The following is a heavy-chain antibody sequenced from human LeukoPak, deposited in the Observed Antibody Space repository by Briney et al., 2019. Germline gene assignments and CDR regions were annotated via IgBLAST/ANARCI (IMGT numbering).Heavy chain of an antibody. CDR2: LWNDGTNK. CDR1: GFPFSSYG. D-gene: IGHD3-22*01. CDR3: ARHSSVGSYHYFDY. V-gene: IGHV3-33*01. Sequence: GRSLRLSCLASGFPFSSYGMHWVRQAPGKGLEGVAVLWNDGTNKYYAASVKGRFTISRDDSKNTLYLQMNSLRVEDTAVYYCARHSSVGSYHYFDYWGQGTLVTVSS. J-gene: IGHJ4*02.